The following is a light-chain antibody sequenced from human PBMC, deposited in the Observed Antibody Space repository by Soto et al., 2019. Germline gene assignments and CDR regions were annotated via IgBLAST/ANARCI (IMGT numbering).Light chain of an antibody. J-gene: IGKJ1*01. CDR2: GAS. V-gene: IGKV3-15*01. CDR1: QSVSSN. CDR3: QQYNNWPRRT. Sequence: EIVMTQSPATLSVSPGERATLACRASQSVSSNLAWYQQKPGQAPRLLIYGASTRATGIPARFSGSGSGTEFTLTISSLQSEAFAVYYCQQYNNWPRRTFGQGTKVEIK.